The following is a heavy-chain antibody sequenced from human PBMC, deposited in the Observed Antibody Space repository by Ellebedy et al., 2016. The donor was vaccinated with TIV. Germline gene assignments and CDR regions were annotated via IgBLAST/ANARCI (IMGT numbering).Heavy chain of an antibody. V-gene: IGHV3-23*01. Sequence: YTDSVKGRFTISRDNSKNTLYLQMNSLRVEDMAIYYCARGASAYGEYDYWGQGTLVTVSS. CDR3: ARGASAYGEYDY. J-gene: IGHJ4*02. D-gene: IGHD4-17*01.